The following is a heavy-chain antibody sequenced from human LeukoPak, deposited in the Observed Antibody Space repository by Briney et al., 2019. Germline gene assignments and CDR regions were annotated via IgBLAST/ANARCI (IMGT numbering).Heavy chain of an antibody. CDR3: ARALYGDYPYDY. J-gene: IGHJ4*02. Sequence: PGGSLRLSCAASGFTFSSYSMNWVRQAPGKGLEWVSSISSSSNYIYYADSVKGRFTISRDYARTSLYLQMNSLRAEDTAVYFCARALYGDYPYDYWGQGTLVTVSS. CDR2: ISSSSNYI. CDR1: GFTFSSYS. V-gene: IGHV3-21*01. D-gene: IGHD4-17*01.